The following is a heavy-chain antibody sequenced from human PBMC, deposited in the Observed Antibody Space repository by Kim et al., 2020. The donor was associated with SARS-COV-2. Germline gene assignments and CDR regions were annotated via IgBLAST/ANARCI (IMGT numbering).Heavy chain of an antibody. CDR2: ISGNEGWT. CDR3: VREAPRRGDY. J-gene: IGHJ4*02. D-gene: IGHD3-10*01. V-gene: IGHV3-23*01. Sequence: GGSLRLSCAASGFTFSSYDMSWVRQAPGKGLEWVSSISGNEGWTNYADPVKGRFTISRDNTENTLYLQMKSLRAEDTAVYYCVREAPRRGDYWGQGTLVTVSS. CDR1: GFTFSSYD.